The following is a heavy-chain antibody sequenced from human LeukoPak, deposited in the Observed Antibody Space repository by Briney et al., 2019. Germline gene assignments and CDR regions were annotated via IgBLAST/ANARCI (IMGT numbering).Heavy chain of an antibody. V-gene: IGHV4-39*01. CDR3: ARHIGRDGYGPTFDY. D-gene: IGHD5-24*01. CDR1: GGSISSSSCY. J-gene: IGHJ4*02. Sequence: SETLSLTCTVSGGSISSSSCYWGWIRQPPGKGLEWIGSIYYSGSTYYNPSLKSRVTISVDTSKNQFSLRLSSVTAADTAVYYCARHIGRDGYGPTFDYWGQGTLVTVSS. CDR2: IYYSGST.